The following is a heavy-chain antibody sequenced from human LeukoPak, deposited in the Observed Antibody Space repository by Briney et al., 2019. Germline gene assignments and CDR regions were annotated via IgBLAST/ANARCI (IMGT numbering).Heavy chain of an antibody. CDR3: ARGILRDYYDSSGFYHRGGVGY. CDR1: GVSVSTGSYY. Sequence: RPAETLSLTCTVSGVSVSTGSYYWSWIRQPAGRGLEWIGHIHTSGTMNYNASLKSRVRISVETSKNQFSLRLSSVTGADTAVYFCARGILRDYYDSSGFYHRGGVGYWGQGTLVTVSS. CDR2: IHTSGTM. D-gene: IGHD3-22*01. J-gene: IGHJ4*02. V-gene: IGHV4-61*09.